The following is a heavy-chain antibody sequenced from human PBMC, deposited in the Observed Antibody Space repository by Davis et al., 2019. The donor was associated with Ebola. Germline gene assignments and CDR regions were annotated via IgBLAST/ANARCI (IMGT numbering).Heavy chain of an antibody. Sequence: GGSLRLSCAASGFTFSSYAMHWVRQAPGKGLEWVAVISYDGSNKYYADSVKGRFTISRDNSKNTLYLQMNSRRAEDTAVYYCAKDSFLGIAAPLDYWGQGTLVTVSS. V-gene: IGHV3-30-3*01. J-gene: IGHJ4*02. CDR3: AKDSFLGIAAPLDY. CDR1: GFTFSSYA. D-gene: IGHD6-6*01. CDR2: ISYDGSNK.